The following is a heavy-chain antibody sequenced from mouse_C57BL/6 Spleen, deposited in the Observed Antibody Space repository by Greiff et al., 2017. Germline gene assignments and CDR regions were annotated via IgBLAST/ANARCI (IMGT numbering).Heavy chain of an antibody. V-gene: IGHV1-54*01. D-gene: IGHD2-4*01. CDR1: GYAFTNYL. Sequence: VQLQQSGAELVRPGTSVKVSCKASGYAFTNYLIEWVKQRPGQGLEWIGVINPGSGGTNYNEKFKGKATLTADKSSSTAYMQLSSLTSEDSAVYFCARYDYDKEAYFDYWGQGTTLTVSS. CDR2: INPGSGGT. J-gene: IGHJ2*01. CDR3: ARYDYDKEAYFDY.